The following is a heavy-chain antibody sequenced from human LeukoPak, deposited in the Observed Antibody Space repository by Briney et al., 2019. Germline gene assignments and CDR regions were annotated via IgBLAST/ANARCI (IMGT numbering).Heavy chain of an antibody. Sequence: NHGASLKISCKGSGSSFTSYWIGWVRQLPGKGLEWMGIIYPGDSDTRYSPSFQGQVTISADKSISTAYLQWSSLKASDTAMYYCARLIYGGNSVGAFDIWGQGTMVTVSS. V-gene: IGHV5-51*01. CDR2: IYPGDSDT. CDR3: ARLIYGGNSVGAFDI. J-gene: IGHJ3*02. D-gene: IGHD4-23*01. CDR1: GSSFTSYW.